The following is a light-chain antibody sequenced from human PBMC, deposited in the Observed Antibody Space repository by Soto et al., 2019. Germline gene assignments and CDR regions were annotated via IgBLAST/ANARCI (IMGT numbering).Light chain of an antibody. J-gene: IGKJ1*01. CDR3: PPFTTWPTWR. CDR1: QSVCSN. CDR2: GEF. V-gene: IGKV3-15*01. Sequence: GLIQTKITLSVSPGERATLSCRASQSVCSNLAWFQRKPGQAPSLLIYGEFTRATGLPARFSGSGSGTDFTLTISSLQSEDFAVCYYPPFTTWPTWRFGQGTMVDIK.